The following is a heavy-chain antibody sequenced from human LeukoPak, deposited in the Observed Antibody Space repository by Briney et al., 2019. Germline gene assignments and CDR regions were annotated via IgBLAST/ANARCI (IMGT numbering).Heavy chain of an antibody. CDR3: ARGEDCSSTSCSYYYYYYMDV. J-gene: IGHJ6*03. Sequence: PGGSLRLSCAASGFTFSSYSMNWVGQAPGKWLEWVSSISSSSSYIYYADSVKGRFTISRDNAKNSLYLQMNSLRAEDTAVYYCARGEDCSSTSCSYYYYYYMDVWGKGTTVTVSS. D-gene: IGHD2-2*01. CDR1: GFTFSSYS. V-gene: IGHV3-21*01. CDR2: ISSSSSYI.